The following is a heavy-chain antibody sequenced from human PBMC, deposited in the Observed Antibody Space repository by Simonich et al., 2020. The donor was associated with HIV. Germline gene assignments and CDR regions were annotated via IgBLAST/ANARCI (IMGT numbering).Heavy chain of an antibody. Sequence: QVQLVQSGAEVKKPGASVKVSCKVSGYTLTELSMHWVRQAPGKGLEWIGGVDPEDGETIYAQKFQGRVTMTEDTSTDTAYMELSSLRSEDTAVYYCATGLNYGDYSGFDYWGQGTLVTVSS. CDR3: ATGLNYGDYSGFDY. CDR2: VDPEDGET. CDR1: GYTLTELS. D-gene: IGHD4-17*01. J-gene: IGHJ4*02. V-gene: IGHV1-24*01.